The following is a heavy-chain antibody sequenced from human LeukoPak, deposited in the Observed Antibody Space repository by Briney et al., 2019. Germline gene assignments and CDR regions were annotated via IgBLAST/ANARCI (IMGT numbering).Heavy chain of an antibody. CDR2: ISWNSGSI. V-gene: IGHV3-9*01. CDR3: AKGRDIVATTSFDY. Sequence: GGSLRLSCAASGFTFDDYAMHWVRQAPGKGLEWVSGISWNSGSIGYADSVKGQFTISRDNAKNSLYLQMNSLRAEDTALYYCAKGRDIVATTSFDYWGQGTLVTVSS. CDR1: GFTFDDYA. J-gene: IGHJ4*02. D-gene: IGHD5-12*01.